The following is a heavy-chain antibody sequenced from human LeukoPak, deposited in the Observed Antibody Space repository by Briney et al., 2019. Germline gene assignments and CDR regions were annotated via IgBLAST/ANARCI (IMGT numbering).Heavy chain of an antibody. D-gene: IGHD6-13*01. CDR3: ARHLRGEQQLSGFDY. J-gene: IGHJ4*02. CDR2: IYYSGST. Sequence: SETLSLTCTVSGGSLSSYYWSWIRQPPGKGLEWIGYIYYSGSTKYNPSLRSRVTISADTSKNQFSLKLSSVTAADTAVYYCARHLRGEQQLSGFDYWGQGTLVTVSS. V-gene: IGHV4-59*08. CDR1: GGSLSSYY.